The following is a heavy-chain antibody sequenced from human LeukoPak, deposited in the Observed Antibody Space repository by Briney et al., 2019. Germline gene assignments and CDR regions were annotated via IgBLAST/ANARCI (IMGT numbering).Heavy chain of an antibody. CDR3: VRQPDSARYGFDY. CDR1: GFTFDNND. D-gene: IGHD1-14*01. CDR2: IGSAGYT. V-gene: IGHV3-13*01. Sequence: GGSLRLSCEVSGFTFDNNDMHWVRQTTGKGLEWVSAIGSAGYTYYSDAVRGRFTITRDNAKQSLYLQMNSLRVEDTAVYHCVRQPDSARYGFDYWGRGTQVTVSS. J-gene: IGHJ4*02.